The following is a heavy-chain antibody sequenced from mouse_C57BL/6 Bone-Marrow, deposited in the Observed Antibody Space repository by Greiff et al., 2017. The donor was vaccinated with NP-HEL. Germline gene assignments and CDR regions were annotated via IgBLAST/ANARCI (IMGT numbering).Heavy chain of an antibody. CDR3: ASFYGSLAY. D-gene: IGHD1-1*01. CDR1: GYTFTDYY. Sequence: VQLQQSGPVLVKPGASVKMSCKASGYTFTDYYMNWVKQSHGKSLEWIGVINPYNGGTSYNQKFKGKATLTVDKSSSTAYMELNSLTSEDSAVYYCASFYGSLAYWGQGTLVTVSA. J-gene: IGHJ3*01. CDR2: INPYNGGT. V-gene: IGHV1-19*01.